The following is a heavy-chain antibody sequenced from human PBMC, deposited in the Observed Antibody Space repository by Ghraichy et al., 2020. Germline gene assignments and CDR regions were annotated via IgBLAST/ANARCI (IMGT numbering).Heavy chain of an antibody. CDR1: GYTFTSYG. V-gene: IGHV1-18*01. CDR3: ARDRRYDYVWGSYPDY. J-gene: IGHJ4*02. CDR2: ISAYNGNT. D-gene: IGHD3-16*02. Sequence: ASVKVSCKASGYTFTSYGISWVRQAPGQGLEWMGWISAYNGNTNYAQKLQGRVTMTTDTSTSTAYMELRSLRSDDTAVYYCARDRRYDYVWGSYPDYWGQGTLVTVSS.